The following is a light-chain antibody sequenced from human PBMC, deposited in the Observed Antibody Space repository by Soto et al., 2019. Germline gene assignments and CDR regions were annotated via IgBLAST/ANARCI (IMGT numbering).Light chain of an antibody. Sequence: EIVMTQSPVTLSVSPGERATLSCRASQSVSSYLAWYQQKPGQAPRLLIYGASSRATGVAARFSGSGSGTDFTLTISSLEPEDFAVYYCQQHGRSPSTFGQGTRLEIK. V-gene: IGKV3D-15*01. CDR1: QSVSSY. J-gene: IGKJ5*01. CDR3: QQHGRSPST. CDR2: GAS.